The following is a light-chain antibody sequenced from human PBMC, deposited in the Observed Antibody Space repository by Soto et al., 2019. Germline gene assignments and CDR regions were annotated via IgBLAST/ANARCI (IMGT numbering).Light chain of an antibody. Sequence: QSALTQPASVSGSPGQSITISCTGTSSDVGSYNLVSWYQQHPGKAPKPMIYEVSKRPSGVSNRFSGSKSGNTASLTISGLQAEDEADYYCCSYAGSSTSWVFGGGTKVTVL. J-gene: IGLJ3*02. CDR3: CSYAGSSTSWV. CDR1: SSDVGSYNL. CDR2: EVS. V-gene: IGLV2-23*02.